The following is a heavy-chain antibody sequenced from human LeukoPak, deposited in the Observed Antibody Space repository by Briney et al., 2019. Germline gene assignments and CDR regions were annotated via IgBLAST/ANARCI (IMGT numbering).Heavy chain of an antibody. CDR2: INAGNGST. D-gene: IGHD3-3*01. V-gene: IGHV1-3*01. CDR3: ARALEGSFDY. CDR1: GYTFTSYA. Sequence: ASVKVSCKASGYTFTSYAMHWVRQAPGQRLEWMGWINAGNGSTKYSQKFQGRVTITRDTSASTAYMELSSLRSEDTAVYYCARALEGSFDYWGQGTLVTVSS. J-gene: IGHJ4*02.